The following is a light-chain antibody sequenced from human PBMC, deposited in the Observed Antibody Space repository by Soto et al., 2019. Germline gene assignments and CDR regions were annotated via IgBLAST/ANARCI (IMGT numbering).Light chain of an antibody. V-gene: IGKV3-20*01. Sequence: EIVLTQSPGTLSLSPGERATLSCRASQSVSSSYLAWYQQKPGQAPRPLIYGASSRAIGIPDRFSGSGSGTDFTLTIGRLEPEDFAVYYCQQYGSSPWTFGPGTKVEIK. CDR2: GAS. CDR1: QSVSSSY. J-gene: IGKJ1*01. CDR3: QQYGSSPWT.